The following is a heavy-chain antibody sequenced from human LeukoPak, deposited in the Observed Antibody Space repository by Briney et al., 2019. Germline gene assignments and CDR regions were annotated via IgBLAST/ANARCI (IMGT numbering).Heavy chain of an antibody. J-gene: IGHJ2*01. V-gene: IGHV4-30-2*01. Sequence: SETLSLTCAVSGGSISSGGYSRSWIRQPPGKGLEWIGYIYHSGSTYYNPSLKSRVTISVDRSKNQFSLKLSSVTAADTAVYYCARAPSDIVLMVYGIRYFDLWGRGTLVTVSS. CDR2: IYHSGST. CDR1: GGSISSGGYS. D-gene: IGHD2-8*01. CDR3: ARAPSDIVLMVYGIRYFDL.